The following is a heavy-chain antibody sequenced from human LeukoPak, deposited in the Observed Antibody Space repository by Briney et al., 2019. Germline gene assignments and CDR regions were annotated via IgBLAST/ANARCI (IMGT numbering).Heavy chain of an antibody. V-gene: IGHV3-53*01. CDR2: IYSSGST. J-gene: IGHJ3*02. Sequence: SGGSLSLSCAASGFTVSSNYMSWVRQAPGKGLQWVSVIYSSGSTYYANSVKGRFTISRDISKNTLYLQMNSLRAEDTAVYYCARDKVNRGSSWRQTATNDAFDIWGQGTMVTVSS. CDR1: GFTVSSNY. D-gene: IGHD6-13*01. CDR3: ARDKVNRGSSWRQTATNDAFDI.